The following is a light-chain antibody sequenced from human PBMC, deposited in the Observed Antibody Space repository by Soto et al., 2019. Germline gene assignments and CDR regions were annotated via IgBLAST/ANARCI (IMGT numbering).Light chain of an antibody. J-gene: IGLJ2*01. CDR2: EDN. CDR3: QSYDSGNVV. Sequence: NFMLTQPHSVSESPGKTVTISCTRSSGSIASNYVQWYQQRPGSSPTTVIYEDNQRPSGVPDRFSGSIDSSSNSASLTISGLKTEDEADYCCQSYDSGNVVFGGGTKLTVL. V-gene: IGLV6-57*01. CDR1: SGSIASNY.